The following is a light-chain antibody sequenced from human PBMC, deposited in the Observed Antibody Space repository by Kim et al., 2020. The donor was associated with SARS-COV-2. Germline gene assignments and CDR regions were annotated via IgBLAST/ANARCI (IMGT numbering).Light chain of an antibody. Sequence: ASLGDRVTITGRASQAISSWLAWYQQRPGKAPKLLIYSASVIQSGVPSRFSGSGSETEFTLTISSLQPEDYATYYCQQANSFPLTFGGGTKVDIK. V-gene: IGKV1-12*01. CDR2: SAS. J-gene: IGKJ4*01. CDR1: QAISSW. CDR3: QQANSFPLT.